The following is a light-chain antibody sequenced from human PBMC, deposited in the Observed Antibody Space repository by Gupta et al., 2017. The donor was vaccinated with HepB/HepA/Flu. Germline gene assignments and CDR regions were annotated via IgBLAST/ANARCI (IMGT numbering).Light chain of an antibody. V-gene: IGLV2-14*03. J-gene: IGLJ3*02. CDR1: SSDVGGYNL. Sequence: ITISCTGTSSDVGGYNLDSWYQQHPGTAPKLMIYDVSYRPSGVSNRFSGSKSGNTASLTISGLQTEDEADYYCSSYTTSSTLVFGGGTKLTVL. CDR3: SSYTTSSTLV. CDR2: DVS.